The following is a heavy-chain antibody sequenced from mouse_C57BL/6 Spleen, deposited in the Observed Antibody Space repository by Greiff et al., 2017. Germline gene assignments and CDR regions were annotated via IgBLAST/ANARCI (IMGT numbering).Heavy chain of an antibody. J-gene: IGHJ4*01. Sequence: VQLQQPGAELVMPGASVKLSCKASGYTFTSYWMHWVKQRPGQGLEWIGEIDPSDSYTNYNQKFKGKSTLTVDKSSSTAYMQLSSLTSEDSAVYYCARWEYYGSSYVSAMDYWGQGTSVTVSS. D-gene: IGHD1-1*01. CDR2: IDPSDSYT. V-gene: IGHV1-69*01. CDR1: GYTFTSYW. CDR3: ARWEYYGSSYVSAMDY.